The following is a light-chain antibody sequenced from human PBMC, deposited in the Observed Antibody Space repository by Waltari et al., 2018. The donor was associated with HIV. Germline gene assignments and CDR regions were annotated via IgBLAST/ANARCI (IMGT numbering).Light chain of an antibody. CDR1: RSFLFSPNNQNY. V-gene: IGKV4-1*01. CDR2: WAS. J-gene: IGKJ1*01. Sequence: DIVMTQSPDSLAVSPGARAAIKCKSSRSFLFSPNNQNYLAWYQQKPGQPPQVLIYWASTLKSGVPDRFSASGSGTDFTLTISRLQPEDVALYYCQQYFTTPPTFGQGTKVELK. CDR3: QQYFTTPPT.